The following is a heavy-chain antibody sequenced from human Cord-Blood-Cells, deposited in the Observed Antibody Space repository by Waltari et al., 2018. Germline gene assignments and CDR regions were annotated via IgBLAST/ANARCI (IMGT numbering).Heavy chain of an antibody. CDR1: GGPISSGDYY. J-gene: IGHJ2*01. Sequence: QVQLQESGPGLVKPSQTLSLTCTVSGGPISSGDYYWGWLRQPPGKGLEWIGYIYYSGSTYYNPSLKSRVTISVDTSKNQFSLKLSSVTAADTAVYYCARSTVVPYWYFDLWGRGTLVTVSS. CDR2: IYYSGST. D-gene: IGHD4-17*01. CDR3: ARSTVVPYWYFDL. V-gene: IGHV4-30-4*01.